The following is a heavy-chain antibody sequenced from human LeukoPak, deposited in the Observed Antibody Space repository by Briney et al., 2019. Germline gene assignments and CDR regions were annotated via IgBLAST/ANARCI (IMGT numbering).Heavy chain of an antibody. CDR3: ARDRMIVVVSEPMGAFDI. CDR2: IKQDGSEK. Sequence: GGSLRLSCAASGFTFSSYWMSWVRQAPGKGLEWVANIKQDGSEKYYVDSVKGRFTISRDNAKNSLYLQMNSLRAEDTAVYYCARDRMIVVVSEPMGAFDIWGQGTMVTVSS. CDR1: GFTFSSYW. V-gene: IGHV3-7*01. D-gene: IGHD3-22*01. J-gene: IGHJ3*02.